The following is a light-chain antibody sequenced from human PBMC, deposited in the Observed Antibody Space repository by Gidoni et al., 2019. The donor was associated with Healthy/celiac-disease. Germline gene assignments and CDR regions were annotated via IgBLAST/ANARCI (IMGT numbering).Light chain of an antibody. CDR2: GAS. V-gene: IGKV3-20*01. J-gene: IGKJ3*01. CDR1: QSVSSSD. CDR3: QQYGSSLFT. Sequence: EIVLTQSPGTLSLSPGERATLSCRASQSVSSSDLAWYQQKPGQAPRLLIDGASSRATGSPDRFSGSGSGTDFTLTISRLEPEDFAVYYCQQYGSSLFTFXPXTKVDIK.